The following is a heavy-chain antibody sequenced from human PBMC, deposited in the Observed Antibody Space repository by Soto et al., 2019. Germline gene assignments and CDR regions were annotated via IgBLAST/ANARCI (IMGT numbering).Heavy chain of an antibody. CDR3: ARDPTGGGGDLYFDY. CDR2: IIPIFGTA. Sequence: QVQLVQSGAEVKKPGSSVKVSCKASGGTFSSYAISWVRQAPGQGLEWMGGIIPIFGTANYAQKFQGRVTITAEDSTSTAYMALGSLRSEDRAVYSGARDPTGGGGDLYFDYWRQGTLVTVSS. CDR1: GGTFSSYA. D-gene: IGHD3-16*01. V-gene: IGHV1-69*01. J-gene: IGHJ4*02.